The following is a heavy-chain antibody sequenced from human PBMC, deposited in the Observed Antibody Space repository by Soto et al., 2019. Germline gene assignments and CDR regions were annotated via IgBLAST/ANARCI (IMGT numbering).Heavy chain of an antibody. V-gene: IGHV4-30-4*01. D-gene: IGHD3-10*01. CDR1: GGSISSGGYY. CDR2: IYYTGTT. CDR3: ARDPLYFYGAVSHVFYI. Sequence: PSETLSLTCTVSGGSISSGGYYWNWIRQNTGKGLEWIAYIYYTGTTYYSPSLKNRVAISVDTSKNQFSLKLSSVTAADTAVYFCARDPLYFYGAVSHVFYICCQGAIVPVSS. J-gene: IGHJ3*02.